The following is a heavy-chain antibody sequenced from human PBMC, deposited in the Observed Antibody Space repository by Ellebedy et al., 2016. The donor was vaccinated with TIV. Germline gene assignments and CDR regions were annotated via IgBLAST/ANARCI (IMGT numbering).Heavy chain of an antibody. CDR1: ECSFGSYV. CDR2: ISRSGHTS. J-gene: IGHJ3*01. V-gene: IGHV3-23*01. D-gene: IGHD4-17*01. Sequence: PAGSLRLSCAASECSFGSYVMNWVRRTPGRLLEWVSSISRSGHTSFDADPVKGRFNISRDNSRRTVSRQMNSLRVEETSIYYCADEASRGDHFEGAFKVWGQGAVVTVSS. CDR3: ADEASRGDHFEGAFKV.